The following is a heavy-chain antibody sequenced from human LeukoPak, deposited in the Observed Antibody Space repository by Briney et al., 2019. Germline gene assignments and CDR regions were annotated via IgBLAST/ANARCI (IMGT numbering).Heavy chain of an antibody. CDR2: THYSGST. J-gene: IGHJ5*02. CDR1: GGSISSYY. CDR3: ATGGYCSSTSCYGPRWFDP. D-gene: IGHD2-2*01. V-gene: IGHV4-59*01. Sequence: PSETLSLTCTVSGGSISSYYWSWIRQPPGKGLEWIGYTHYSGSTNYNPSLKSRVIISVDTSKNQFSLKLNSVTAADTAVYYCATGGYCSSTSCYGPRWFDPWGQGTLVTVSS.